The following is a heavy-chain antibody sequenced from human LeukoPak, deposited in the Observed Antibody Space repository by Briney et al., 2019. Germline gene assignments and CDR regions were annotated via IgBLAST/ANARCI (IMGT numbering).Heavy chain of an antibody. J-gene: IGHJ4*02. CDR2: IRYDGSNK. CDR1: RFTFSSYG. D-gene: IGHD3-22*01. CDR3: ARGRYYYDSRARNARTYYFDY. V-gene: IGHV3-30*02. Sequence: GGSLRLSCAASRFTFSSYGMHWVRQAPGKGLEWVAFIRYDGSNKYYADSVKGRFTISRDNSKNTLYLQMNSLRSEDTAVYYCARGRYYYDSRARNARTYYFDYWGQGTLVTVSS.